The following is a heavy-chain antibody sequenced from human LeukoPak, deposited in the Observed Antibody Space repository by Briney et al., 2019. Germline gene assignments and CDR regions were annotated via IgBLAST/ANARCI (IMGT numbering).Heavy chain of an antibody. J-gene: IGHJ4*02. V-gene: IGHV4-31*03. D-gene: IGHD3-22*01. CDR2: IHPSGML. CDR3: SRGLDSRKLGY. Sequence: SETLSLTCTVSGASFNSDDQYWNWIRQSPGKGLEWIGSIHPSGMLCNNPSLESRVTMSRDTSKNRFSLNLNSVTAADTAVYFCSRGLDSRKLGYWGQGILVTVSS. CDR1: GASFNSDDQY.